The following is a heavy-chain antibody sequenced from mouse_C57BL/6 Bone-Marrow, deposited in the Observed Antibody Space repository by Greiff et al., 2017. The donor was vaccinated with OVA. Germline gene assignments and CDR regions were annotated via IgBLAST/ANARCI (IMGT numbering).Heavy chain of an antibody. J-gene: IGHJ3*01. CDR2: IDPSDSYT. CDR1: GYTFTSYW. V-gene: IGHV1-69*01. D-gene: IGHD1-1*01. Sequence: VQLQQPGAELVMPGASVKLSCKASGYTFTSYWMHWVKQRPGQGLEWIGKIDPSDSYTNYNQKFKGKSTLTVDKSSSTAYMQLSSLTSEDSAVYYCARGGSSLFAYWGQGTLVTVSA. CDR3: ARGGSSLFAY.